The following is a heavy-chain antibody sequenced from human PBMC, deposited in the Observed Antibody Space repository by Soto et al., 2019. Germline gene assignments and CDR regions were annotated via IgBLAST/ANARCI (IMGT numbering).Heavy chain of an antibody. J-gene: IGHJ1*01. CDR2: ITINGNT. D-gene: IGHD1-7*01. CDR1: GAYISDFS. V-gene: IGHV4-4*07. CDR3: ARETGENWTYEAH. Sequence: SETQSLTCRVSGAYISDFSWSWIRQPAGKGLEWIGRITINGNTQKNPSFKSRVTMSIDTSRNHFSLNLQSATAADTGLYYCARETGENWTYEAHWGPGTLVTVSS.